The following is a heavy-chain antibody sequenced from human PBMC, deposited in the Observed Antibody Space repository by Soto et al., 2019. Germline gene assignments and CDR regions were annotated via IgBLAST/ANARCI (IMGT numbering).Heavy chain of an antibody. V-gene: IGHV3-23*01. CDR3: AKVTDCGVSRCDDGIDI. CDR1: GFTFSSYS. D-gene: IGHD2-21*01. J-gene: IGHJ3*02. Sequence: EVHLLESGGGLAQPGGSLRLSCAASGFTFSSYSMNWVRQAPGKGLEWVSIISGSGATTFYADSVKGCFTISRDNSKNSLFLQMNSLRAEDTAVYYCAKVTDCGVSRCDDGIDIWGHGTMVTVS. CDR2: ISGSGATT.